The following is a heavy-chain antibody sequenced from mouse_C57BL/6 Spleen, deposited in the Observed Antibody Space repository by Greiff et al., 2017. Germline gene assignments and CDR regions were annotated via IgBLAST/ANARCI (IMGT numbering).Heavy chain of an antibody. V-gene: IGHV2-2*01. CDR1: GFSLTSYG. D-gene: IGHD1-1*01. CDR2: IWSGGST. CDR3: TSPLYYGSSYRAMDY. Sequence: QVQLQQSGPGLVQPSQSLSITCTVSGFSLTSYGVHWVRQSPGKGLEWLGVIWSGGSTDYNAAFISRLSISKYNSKIQVFFKMNRLQAADTAIFYCTSPLYYGSSYRAMDYWGQGTSVTVSS. J-gene: IGHJ4*01.